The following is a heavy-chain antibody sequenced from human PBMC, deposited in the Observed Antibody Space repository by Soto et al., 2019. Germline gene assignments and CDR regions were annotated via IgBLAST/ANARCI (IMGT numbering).Heavy chain of an antibody. CDR3: ARDADSTGSYHWNFDL. V-gene: IGHV4-59*01. D-gene: IGHD3-22*01. CDR1: GDSISDYY. J-gene: IGHJ2*01. CDR2: IYKTDIT. Sequence: QVQLQESGPGLVKPSETLSLTCSVSGDSISDYYWSWIRQPPGKGLEWIGYIYKTDITNYSHSLWSRVTISWDTSNNQVSLKLKSVTDADTAVYYCARDADSTGSYHWNFDLWGRGTLVTVSS.